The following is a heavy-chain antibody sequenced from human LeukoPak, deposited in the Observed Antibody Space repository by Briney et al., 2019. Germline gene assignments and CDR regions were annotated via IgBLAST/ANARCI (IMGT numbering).Heavy chain of an antibody. V-gene: IGHV3-33*01. Sequence: GRSLRLSCAASGFTFSNYGMHWVRQAPGKGLEWMALIWYGGSTKFYADSVKGRFTISRDDSKNTVYLQMDSLRAEDTAVYFCAREIIGGASFLDYWGQGTLVTASS. D-gene: IGHD1-26*01. CDR3: AREIIGGASFLDY. CDR2: IWYGGSTK. J-gene: IGHJ4*02. CDR1: GFTFSNYG.